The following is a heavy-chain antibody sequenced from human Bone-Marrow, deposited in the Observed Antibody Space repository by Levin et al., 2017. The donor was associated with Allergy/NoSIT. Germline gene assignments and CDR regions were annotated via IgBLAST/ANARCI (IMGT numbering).Heavy chain of an antibody. CDR2: ISYDGSNK. D-gene: IGHD3-10*01. Sequence: GGSLRLSCAASGFTFSSYAMHWVRQAPGKGLEWVAVISYDGSNKYYADSVKGRFTISRDNSKNTLYLQMNSLRAEDTAVYYCAREGPFGGPSGRTIYYYGMDGWGQGTTVTVSS. V-gene: IGHV3-30*04. CDR3: AREGPFGGPSGRTIYYYGMDG. J-gene: IGHJ6*02. CDR1: GFTFSSYA.